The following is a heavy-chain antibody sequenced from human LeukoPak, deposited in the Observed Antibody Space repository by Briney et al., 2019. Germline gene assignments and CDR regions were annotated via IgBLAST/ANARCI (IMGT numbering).Heavy chain of an antibody. CDR2: ISSSSTI. V-gene: IGHV3-48*04. CDR1: GFTFSSYS. D-gene: IGHD6-19*01. J-gene: IGHJ4*02. Sequence: GGSLRLSCAASGFTFSSYSMNWVRQAPGKGLEWVSYISSSSTIYYADSVKGRFTISRDNAKNSLYLQMNSLRAEDTAVYYCAKDAVTYTSGEGVDYWGQGTLVTVSS. CDR3: AKDAVTYTSGEGVDY.